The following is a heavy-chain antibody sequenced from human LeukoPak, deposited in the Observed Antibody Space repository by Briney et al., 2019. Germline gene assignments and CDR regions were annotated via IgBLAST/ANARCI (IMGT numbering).Heavy chain of an antibody. CDR2: IYYSGST. Sequence: KPSETLSLTCTVSGGSISSSSYYWGWIRQPPGKGLEWIGSIYYSGSTYYNPSLKSRVTISVDTSRNQFSLKLSSVTAADTAVYYCARKGTYGSFDYWGQGTLVTVSS. J-gene: IGHJ4*02. CDR3: ARKGTYGSFDY. CDR1: GGSISSSSYY. V-gene: IGHV4-39*07. D-gene: IGHD3-10*01.